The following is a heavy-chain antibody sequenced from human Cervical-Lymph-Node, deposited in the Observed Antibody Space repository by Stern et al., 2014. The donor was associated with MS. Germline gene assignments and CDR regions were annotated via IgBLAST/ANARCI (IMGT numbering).Heavy chain of an antibody. CDR3: ARQGYCSGGSCYYWYFDL. Sequence: QLQLQESGPGLVKPSETLSLTCTVSGGSMKSYHWGWIRQSPGKGLDWIGTIYYSGSTYYNPSLTSRVPISVDSSNTQFSLRLTFLTAADTAVYYCARQGYCSGGSCYYWYFDLWGRGTLVTVSS. CDR2: IYYSGST. D-gene: IGHD2-15*01. J-gene: IGHJ2*01. CDR1: GGSMKSYH. V-gene: IGHV4-39*01.